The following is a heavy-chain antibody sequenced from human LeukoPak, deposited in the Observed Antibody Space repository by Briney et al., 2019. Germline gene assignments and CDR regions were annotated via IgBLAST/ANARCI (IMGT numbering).Heavy chain of an antibody. CDR3: ARDVTMVRGVPLFDY. CDR1: GGTFSSYA. J-gene: IGHJ4*02. Sequence: SVKVSCKASGGTFSSYAISWVRQAPGQGLEWMGGVIPIFGTANYAQKFQGRVTITADESTSTAYMELSSLRSEDTAVYYCARDVTMVRGVPLFDYWGQGTLVTVSS. CDR2: VIPIFGTA. D-gene: IGHD3-10*01. V-gene: IGHV1-69*13.